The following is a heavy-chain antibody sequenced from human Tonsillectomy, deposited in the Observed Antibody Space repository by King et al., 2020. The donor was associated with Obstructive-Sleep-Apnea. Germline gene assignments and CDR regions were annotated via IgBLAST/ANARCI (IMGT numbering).Heavy chain of an antibody. CDR3: AKDLVRYGSGSYYLVFDY. CDR2: ISWNGGST. D-gene: IGHD3-10*01. CDR1: GFTFDDYT. V-gene: IGHV3-43D*03. J-gene: IGHJ4*02. Sequence: VQLVESGGVVVQPGGSLRLSCAASGFTFDDYTMHWVRQAPGKGLEWVSLISWNGGSTYYADSVKGRFTISRDNSENSLYLQMNSLRAEDTALYYCAKDLVRYGSGSYYLVFDYWGQGTLVTVSS.